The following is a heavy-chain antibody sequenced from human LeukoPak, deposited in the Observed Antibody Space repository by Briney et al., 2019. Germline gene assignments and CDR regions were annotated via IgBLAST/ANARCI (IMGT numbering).Heavy chain of an antibody. CDR2: INHSGST. V-gene: IGHV4-34*01. CDR3: ARGVYCSGGNCYLPLDS. CDR1: CGSVSGYY. Sequence: PSPTLSLTCALYCGSVSGYYCSWIRQPPGRGLELIGQINHSGSTNYSTSLQSRVTISVATSQSQSSLKLSSVTAEDTAVYYCARGVYCSGGNCYLPLDSWGQGNLVTVSS. D-gene: IGHD2-15*01. J-gene: IGHJ4*02.